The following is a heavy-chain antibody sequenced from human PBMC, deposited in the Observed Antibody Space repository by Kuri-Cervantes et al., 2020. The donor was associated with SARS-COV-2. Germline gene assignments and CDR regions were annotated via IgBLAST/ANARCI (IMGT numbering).Heavy chain of an antibody. CDR2: IKQDGSEK. D-gene: IGHD6-6*01. V-gene: IGHV3-7*01. J-gene: IGHJ4*02. CDR1: GFTFSSYW. CDR3: ARMYSSSSGYYFDY. Sequence: GGSLRLSCAASGFTFSSYWMSWVRQAPGEGLEWVANIKQDGSEKYYVDSVKGRFTISRDNAKNSLYLQMNSLRAEDTAVYYCARMYSSSSGYYFDYWGQGTLITVSS.